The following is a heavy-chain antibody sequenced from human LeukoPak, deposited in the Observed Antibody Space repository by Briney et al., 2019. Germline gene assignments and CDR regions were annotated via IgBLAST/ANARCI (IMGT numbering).Heavy chain of an antibody. V-gene: IGHV1-18*01. CDR1: GYTFTSYG. CDR3: ARDPGYCSSTSCPYYYYYGMDV. D-gene: IGHD2-2*01. Sequence: ASVKVSCKASGYTFTSYGISRVRQAPGQGLEWMGWISAYNGNTNYAQKLQGRVTMTTDTSTSTAYMELGSLRSDDTAVYYCARDPGYCSSTSCPYYYYYGMDVWGQGTTVTVSS. J-gene: IGHJ6*02. CDR2: ISAYNGNT.